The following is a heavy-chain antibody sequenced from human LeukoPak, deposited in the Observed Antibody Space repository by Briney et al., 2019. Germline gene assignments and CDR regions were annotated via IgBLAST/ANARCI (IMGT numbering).Heavy chain of an antibody. J-gene: IGHJ5*02. Sequence: ASVKVSCKASGYTFTGYYMHWVRQAPGQGLEGMGWIHPNSGGTNYAQKFQGRVTMTRDTSISTAYMELSRLRSDDTAVYYCAREGWELLLDGWFDPWGQGTLVTVSS. CDR1: GYTFTGYY. CDR3: AREGWELLLDGWFDP. V-gene: IGHV1-2*02. CDR2: IHPNSGGT. D-gene: IGHD1-26*01.